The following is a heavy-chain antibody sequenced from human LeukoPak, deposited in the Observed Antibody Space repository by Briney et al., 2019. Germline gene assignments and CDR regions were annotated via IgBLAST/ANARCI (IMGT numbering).Heavy chain of an antibody. Sequence: SGTLSLTCGVSVGSISSGNXWXXVRQSPGKGXXWIXXXXXXGTRNYNPSLKSRVTISADTFKNHFSLILTSLTAADTAVYYCATAPILRGEGGEHYKYGMDVWGQGTTVIVSS. V-gene: IGHV4-4*02. CDR1: VGSISSGNX. D-gene: IGHD2-2*02. CDR2: XXXXGTR. CDR3: ATAPILRGEGGEHYKYGMDV. J-gene: IGHJ6*02.